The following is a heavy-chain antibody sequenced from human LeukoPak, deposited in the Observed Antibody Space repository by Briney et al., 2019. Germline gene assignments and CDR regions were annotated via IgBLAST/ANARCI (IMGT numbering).Heavy chain of an antibody. Sequence: PGGSLRLSCTVSGFTFQTYSMNWVRQAPGKGLEWVSYISSSGSTMYYADSVKGRFTISRDNAKNSLYLQMNSLRAEDTAVYYCATDQRQLADAYWYFDLWGRGTLVTVSS. J-gene: IGHJ2*01. D-gene: IGHD6-6*01. V-gene: IGHV3-48*01. CDR1: GFTFQTYS. CDR2: ISSSGSTM. CDR3: ATDQRQLADAYWYFDL.